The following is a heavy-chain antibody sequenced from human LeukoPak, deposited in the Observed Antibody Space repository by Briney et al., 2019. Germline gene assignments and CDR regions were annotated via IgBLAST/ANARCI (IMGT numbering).Heavy chain of an antibody. J-gene: IGHJ4*02. CDR3: ARGVAPDEAPYYFDY. Sequence: PSETLSLTCAVYGGSFSGYYWSWIRQPPGKGLEWIGEINHSGSTNYNPSLKSRVTISVDTSKNQFSLKLSSVTAADTAVYYCARGVAPDEAPYYFDYWGQGTLVTVSS. CDR1: GGSFSGYY. CDR2: INHSGST. D-gene: IGHD1-14*01. V-gene: IGHV4-34*01.